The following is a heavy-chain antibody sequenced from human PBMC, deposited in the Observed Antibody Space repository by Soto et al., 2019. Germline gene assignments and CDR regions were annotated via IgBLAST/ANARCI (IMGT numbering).Heavy chain of an antibody. CDR3: ARDWGTAVYQPDS. CDR1: GYSISTGFN. Sequence: SETLSLTCAVSGYSISTGFNWACIRQPPGKGLEWIGSIYHSGSTYYNLSLKSRVTISSDASKNQISLKLSSVTAAATALYYCARDWGTAVYQPDSWGQGTLVTVSS. CDR2: IYHSGST. V-gene: IGHV4-38-2*02. D-gene: IGHD2-2*01. J-gene: IGHJ4*02.